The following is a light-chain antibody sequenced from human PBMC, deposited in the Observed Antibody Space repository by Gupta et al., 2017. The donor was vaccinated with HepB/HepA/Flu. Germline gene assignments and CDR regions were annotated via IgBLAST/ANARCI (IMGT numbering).Light chain of an antibody. CDR3: AAWDDSLNAVI. Sequence: QSVLTQPPSASGTPEQTVTISCSGGNSNIRSNTVNWFQHLPGTAPKLLTYRSDQRPSVIPDRFSGSKSGTSASLVISGLQSEDEAIYYCAAWDDSLNAVIFGGGTKVTVL. J-gene: IGLJ2*01. V-gene: IGLV1-44*01. CDR1: NSNIRSNT. CDR2: RSD.